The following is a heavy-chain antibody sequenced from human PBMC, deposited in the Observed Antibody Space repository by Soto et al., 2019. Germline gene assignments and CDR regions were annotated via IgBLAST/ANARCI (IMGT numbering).Heavy chain of an antibody. CDR1: GFIFDNYA. Sequence: EVQLVESGGGLVQPGRSLRLSCAASGFIFDNYAMHWVRQAPGKGLEWVSGISWNSGTIAYADSVKGRFTISRDNAKNSLYLQINSLRAEDTALYYCAKHMRDTYYYLDVWGKGTTVTVTS. CDR2: ISWNSGTI. J-gene: IGHJ6*03. CDR3: AKHMRDTYYYLDV. V-gene: IGHV3-9*01.